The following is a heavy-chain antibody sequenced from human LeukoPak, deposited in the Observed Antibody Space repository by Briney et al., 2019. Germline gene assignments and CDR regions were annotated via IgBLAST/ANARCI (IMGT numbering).Heavy chain of an antibody. CDR1: GGSFSGYY. CDR2: INHSGST. CDR3: ARGGYCSGGSCYSPKYNWFDP. J-gene: IGHJ5*02. D-gene: IGHD2-15*01. Sequence: PSETLSLTCAVYGGSFSGYYWSWICQPPGKGLEWIGEINHSGSTNYNPSLKSRVTISVDTSKNQFSLKLSSVTAADTAVYYCARGGYCSGGSCYSPKYNWFDPWGQGTLVTVSS. V-gene: IGHV4-34*01.